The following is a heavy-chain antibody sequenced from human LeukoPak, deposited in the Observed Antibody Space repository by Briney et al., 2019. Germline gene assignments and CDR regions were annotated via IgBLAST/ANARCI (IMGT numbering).Heavy chain of an antibody. J-gene: IGHJ3*02. Sequence: KPSETLSLTCAVYVGSFSGYYWSWIRQPPGKGLEWIGEINHSGSTNYNSPLKSRVTMSVDTSKNQFSLKLSSVTAADTAVYYCARGRYCSADICSGGDAFDIWGQGTMVSVSS. CDR1: VGSFSGYY. CDR2: INHSGST. CDR3: ARGRYCSADICSGGDAFDI. D-gene: IGHD2-15*01. V-gene: IGHV4-34*01.